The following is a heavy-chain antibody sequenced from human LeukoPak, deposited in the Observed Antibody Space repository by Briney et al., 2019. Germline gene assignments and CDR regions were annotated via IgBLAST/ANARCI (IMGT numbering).Heavy chain of an antibody. CDR2: INPNSGGT. CDR1: GYTFTGYY. Sequence: ASVKVSCKASGYTFTGYYMHWVRQAPGQGLEWMGWINPNSGGTNYAQKFQGRVTMTRDTSISTAYMELSRLRSDDTAMYYCAREHSSSSGKVFDYWGQGTLVTVSS. J-gene: IGHJ4*02. D-gene: IGHD6-6*01. CDR3: AREHSSSSGKVFDY. V-gene: IGHV1-2*02.